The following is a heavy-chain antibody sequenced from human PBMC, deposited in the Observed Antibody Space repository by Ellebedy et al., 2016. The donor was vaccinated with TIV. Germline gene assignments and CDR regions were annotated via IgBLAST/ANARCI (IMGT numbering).Heavy chain of an antibody. CDR3: ARARGQYLYGSGSYFTN. CDR1: GYSISSGYY. J-gene: IGHJ4*02. D-gene: IGHD3-10*01. CDR2: IYHSGST. V-gene: IGHV4-38-2*02. Sequence: MPSETLSLTCTVSGYSISSGYYWGWIRQPPGKGLDWIGSIYHSGSTYYNPSLKSRVTMSVDTPKNQFSLRLTSVTAADTAVYFCARARGQYLYGSGSYFTNWGQGDMVTVSS.